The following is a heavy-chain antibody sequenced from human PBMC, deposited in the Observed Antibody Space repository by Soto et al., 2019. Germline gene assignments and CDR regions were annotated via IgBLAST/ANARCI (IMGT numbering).Heavy chain of an antibody. D-gene: IGHD2-21*02. J-gene: IGHJ6*02. V-gene: IGHV1-46*01. Sequence: ASVKVSCKASGYTFTGYYMHWVRQAPGQGLEWMGIINPSGGSTSYAQKFQGRVTMTRDTSTSTVYMELSSLRSEDTAVYYCARFLAYCGGDCYSGYYYGMDVWGQGTTVTVSS. CDR3: ARFLAYCGGDCYSGYYYGMDV. CDR1: GYTFTGYY. CDR2: INPSGGST.